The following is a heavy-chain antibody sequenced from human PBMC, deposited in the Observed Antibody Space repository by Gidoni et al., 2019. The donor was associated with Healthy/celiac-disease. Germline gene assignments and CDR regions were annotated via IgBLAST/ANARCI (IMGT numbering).Heavy chain of an antibody. CDR1: GFTFSSYE. J-gene: IGHJ6*02. D-gene: IGHD4-17*01. Sequence: EVQLVESGGGLVQPGGSLRLSCAASGFTFSSYEVNWVRQAPGKGLEWVSYIGSSGSTIYYAGSVKCRFTISRDNAKNSLYLQMNSLRAEDTAVYYCASSTYGDYEGGYYYYYGMDVWGQGTTVTVSS. CDR3: ASSTYGDYEGGYYYYYGMDV. V-gene: IGHV3-48*03. CDR2: IGSSGSTI.